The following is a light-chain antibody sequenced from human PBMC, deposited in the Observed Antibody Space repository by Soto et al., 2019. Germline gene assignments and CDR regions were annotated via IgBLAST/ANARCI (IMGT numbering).Light chain of an antibody. V-gene: IGKV4-1*01. CDR1: QTGLYSVNNVHY. Sequence: TVMTQSPDSLAVSLGERATINCKSSQTGLYSVNNVHYLSWYQQKPGQPPKLIIYWASTRESGVPDRFSGSGSGTDFTLTISSVQAEDVAVYYCLQHYNTPPYSFGQGTKLEIK. CDR2: WAS. CDR3: LQHYNTPPYS. J-gene: IGKJ2*03.